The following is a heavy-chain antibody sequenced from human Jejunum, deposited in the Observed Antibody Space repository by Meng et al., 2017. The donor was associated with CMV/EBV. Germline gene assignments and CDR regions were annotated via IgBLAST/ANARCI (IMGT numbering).Heavy chain of an antibody. J-gene: IGHJ4*02. CDR1: GFTFSSQW. D-gene: IGHD1-26*01. CDR2: IKPDGSDK. Sequence: MRLSGAAYGFTFSSQWMTWVRQAAGKGLEWVASIKPDGSDKYYVDSVKGRFTISRDNANNSLYLQMNSLRGEDTAVYYCGRSGGLWGQGTLVTVSS. CDR3: GRSGGL. V-gene: IGHV3-7*01.